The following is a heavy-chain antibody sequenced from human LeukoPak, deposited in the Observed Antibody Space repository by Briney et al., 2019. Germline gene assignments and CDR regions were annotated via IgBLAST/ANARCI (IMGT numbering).Heavy chain of an antibody. CDR3: ARSLHYYDSSGYYYAFDY. CDR1: GGSISSGSYY. J-gene: IGHJ4*02. V-gene: IGHV4-61*02. Sequence: PSQTLSLTCTVSGGSISSGSYYWSWIRQPAWKGLEWIGRIYTSGSTNYNPSLKSRVTISVDTSKNQFSLKLSSVTAADTAVYYCARSLHYYDSSGYYYAFDYWGQGTLVTVSS. CDR2: IYTSGST. D-gene: IGHD3-22*01.